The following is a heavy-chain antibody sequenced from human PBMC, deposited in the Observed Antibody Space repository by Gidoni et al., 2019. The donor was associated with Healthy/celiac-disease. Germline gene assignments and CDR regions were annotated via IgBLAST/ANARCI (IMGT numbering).Heavy chain of an antibody. CDR2: ISSSSSYI. D-gene: IGHD3-3*01. Sequence: EVQLVESGGGLVKPGGSLRLSCAASGFTFSSYSMNWVRQAPGKGLEWVSSISSSSSYIYYADSVKGRFTISRDNAKNSLYLQMNSLRAEDTAVYYCARDRFLARIGRFDYWGQGTLVTVSS. CDR3: ARDRFLARIGRFDY. V-gene: IGHV3-21*01. J-gene: IGHJ4*02. CDR1: GFTFSSYS.